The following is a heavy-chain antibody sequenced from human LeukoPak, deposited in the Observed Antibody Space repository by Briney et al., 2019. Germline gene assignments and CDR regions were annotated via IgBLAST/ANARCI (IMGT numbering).Heavy chain of an antibody. Sequence: PGGSLRLSCVASGFTFSTNWMHWVRQAPGKGLVWVSRINSDGSSTNYADSVKGRFTISTDNAKNTLYLQMNSLTAEDTAVYYCARHLGYTSGCWGQGTLVTVSS. D-gene: IGHD6-19*01. J-gene: IGHJ4*02. CDR2: INSDGSST. CDR1: GFTFSTNW. V-gene: IGHV3-74*01. CDR3: ARHLGYTSGC.